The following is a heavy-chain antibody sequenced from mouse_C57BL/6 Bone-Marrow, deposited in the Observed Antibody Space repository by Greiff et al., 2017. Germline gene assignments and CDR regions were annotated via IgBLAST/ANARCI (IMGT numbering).Heavy chain of an antibody. CDR2: ISSGSSTI. J-gene: IGHJ3*01. Sequence: EVHLVESGGGLVKPGGSLKLSCAASGFTFSDSGMHWVRQAPEKGLEWVAYISSGSSTIYYADTVKGRFTISRDNAKNTLFLQMTSLRSEDTAMYCCTIYYSNYGFAYWGQGTLVTVSA. CDR3: TIYYSNYGFAY. V-gene: IGHV5-17*01. CDR1: GFTFSDSG. D-gene: IGHD2-5*01.